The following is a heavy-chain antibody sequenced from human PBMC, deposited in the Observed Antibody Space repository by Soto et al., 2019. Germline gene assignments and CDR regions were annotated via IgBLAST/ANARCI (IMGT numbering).Heavy chain of an antibody. V-gene: IGHV3-30*04. CDR2: ISYDEVTK. J-gene: IGHJ2*01. Sequence: QVQLVESGGGVVQPGRSLRLSCAASGFSFSTYSVHWVRQAPGKGLEWVAVISYDEVTKFYAGSVKGRFTISRDNSKNTLYLQMDSLGVDDTAVYYCASEWEYLSSSGHWYFDLWGRGALVTVSS. CDR1: GFSFSTYS. CDR3: ASEWEYLSSSGHWYFDL. D-gene: IGHD6-6*01.